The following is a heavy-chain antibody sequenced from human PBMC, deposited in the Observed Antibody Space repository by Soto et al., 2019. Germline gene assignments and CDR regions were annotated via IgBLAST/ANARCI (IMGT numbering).Heavy chain of an antibody. CDR2: ISGSGGST. CDR1: GFTFSSYA. CDR3: AKDQSNFLSGYYTSYYYYVMDV. V-gene: IGHV3-23*01. J-gene: IGHJ6*02. D-gene: IGHD3-9*01. Sequence: PGGSLRLSCAASGFTFSSYAMSWVRQAPGKGLEWVSAISGSGGSTYYADSVKGRFTISRDNSKNTLYLQMNSLRAEDTAVYYCAKDQSNFLSGYYTSYYYYVMDVWGQRSSVTGSS.